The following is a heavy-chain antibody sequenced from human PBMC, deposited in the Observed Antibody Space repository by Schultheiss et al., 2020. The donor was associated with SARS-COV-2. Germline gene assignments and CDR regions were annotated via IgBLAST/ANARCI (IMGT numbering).Heavy chain of an antibody. D-gene: IGHD3-3*01. CDR3: ARDLDGGL. CDR2: ISGSGGNT. Sequence: GESLKISCAASGFTFSDHYMDWVRQAPGKGLEWVSAISGSGGNTYYADSVKGRFTISRDNSKNTLYLQMNSLRAEDTAVYYCARDLDGGLGGQGTLVTVSS. J-gene: IGHJ4*02. CDR1: GFTFSDHY. V-gene: IGHV3-23*01.